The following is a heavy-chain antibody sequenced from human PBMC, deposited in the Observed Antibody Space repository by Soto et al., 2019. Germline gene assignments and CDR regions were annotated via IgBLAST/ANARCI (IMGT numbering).Heavy chain of an antibody. CDR3: ARPATYYDILTGYGHYYMDV. Sequence: SETLSLTCTVSGGSISSSSYYWGWIRQPPGKGLEWIGSIYYSGSTYYNPSLKSRVTISVDTSKNQFSLKLSSVTAADTAVYYCARPATYYDILTGYGHYYMDVWGKGTTVTVSS. D-gene: IGHD3-9*01. J-gene: IGHJ6*03. CDR1: GGSISSSSYY. V-gene: IGHV4-39*01. CDR2: IYYSGST.